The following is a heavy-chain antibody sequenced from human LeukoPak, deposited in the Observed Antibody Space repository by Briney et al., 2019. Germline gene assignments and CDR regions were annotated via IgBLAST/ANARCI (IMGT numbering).Heavy chain of an antibody. D-gene: IGHD3-10*01. V-gene: IGHV4-39*07. Sequence: SETLSLTCTVSGDSISSSSYYWGWIRQPPGKGLGWIGTIYYSGSTYYNPSLESRVTISVDTSKNQFSLKLSSVTAADTTVYYCARDSYYGSGSFDYWGQGTLVTVSS. J-gene: IGHJ4*02. CDR2: IYYSGST. CDR1: GDSISSSSYY. CDR3: ARDSYYGSGSFDY.